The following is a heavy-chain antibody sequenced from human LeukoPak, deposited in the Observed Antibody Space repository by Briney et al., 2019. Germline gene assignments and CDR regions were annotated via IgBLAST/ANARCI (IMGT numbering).Heavy chain of an antibody. D-gene: IGHD1-14*01. J-gene: IGHJ4*02. CDR2: ITHYNGHT. Sequence: GASVKVSCRTSGYTLFSYITTWVRLAPGQGLEWMGWITHYNGHTYFAQKFQDRLTMTTDISTNTVYMELRSLRSDDTAVYYCARVFTGNHESRRLDFWGQGTLVTVSS. V-gene: IGHV1-18*04. CDR3: ARVFTGNHESRRLDF. CDR1: GYTLFSYI.